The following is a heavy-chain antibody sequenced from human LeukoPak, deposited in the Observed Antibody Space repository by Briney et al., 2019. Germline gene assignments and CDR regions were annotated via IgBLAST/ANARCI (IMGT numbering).Heavy chain of an antibody. Sequence: GGSLRLSCAASGFTFSSYEMNWVRQAPGKGLGWVSYISSSGSTIYYADSVKGRFTISRDNAKNSLYLQMNSLRAEDTAVYYCARDSRRYSGLHNWFDPWGQGTLVTVSS. CDR2: ISSSGSTI. CDR1: GFTFSSYE. V-gene: IGHV3-48*03. J-gene: IGHJ5*02. CDR3: ARDSRRYSGLHNWFDP. D-gene: IGHD1-26*01.